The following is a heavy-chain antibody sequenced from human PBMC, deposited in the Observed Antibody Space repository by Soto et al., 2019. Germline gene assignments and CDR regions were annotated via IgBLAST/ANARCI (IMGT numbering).Heavy chain of an antibody. V-gene: IGHV3-48*02. CDR3: AKDGEGIAAYHGMDV. D-gene: IGHD6-13*01. CDR2: ISSSSSTI. Sequence: VGSLRLSCAASGFTFSSYSMNWVRQAPGKGLEWVSYISSSSSTIYYADSVTGRFTISRDNAKNTLNLKMNSLRDEDTAVYYCAKDGEGIAAYHGMDVWGQGTTVTVSS. J-gene: IGHJ6*02. CDR1: GFTFSSYS.